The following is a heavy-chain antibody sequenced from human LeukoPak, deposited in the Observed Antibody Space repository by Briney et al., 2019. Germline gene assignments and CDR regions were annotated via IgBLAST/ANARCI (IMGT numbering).Heavy chain of an antibody. CDR3: ARGAMTTVDY. J-gene: IGHJ4*02. Sequence: GGSLILSCAASGFTFSSYAMSWVRQAPGKGLEWVSAISGSGSNTYYTDSVKGRFTISRDNSRNSLYLQMNSLRAEDTAVYYCARGAMTTVDYWGQGTLVTVSS. V-gene: IGHV3-23*01. D-gene: IGHD4-17*01. CDR1: GFTFSSYA. CDR2: ISGSGSNT.